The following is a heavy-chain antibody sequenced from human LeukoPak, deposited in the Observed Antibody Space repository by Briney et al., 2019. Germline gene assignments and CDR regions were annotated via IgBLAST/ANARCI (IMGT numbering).Heavy chain of an antibody. CDR3: ATLTTDSSGYSDWFDP. Sequence: ASVKVSCKASGYTFTSSDINWVRQATGQGLEWMGWMNPNSGNTGYAQKFQGRVTITRNTSISTAYMELSSLRSEDTAVYYCATLTTDSSGYSDWFDPWAREPWSPSPQ. CDR2: MNPNSGNT. J-gene: IGHJ5*02. D-gene: IGHD3-22*01. V-gene: IGHV1-8*03. CDR1: GYTFTSSD.